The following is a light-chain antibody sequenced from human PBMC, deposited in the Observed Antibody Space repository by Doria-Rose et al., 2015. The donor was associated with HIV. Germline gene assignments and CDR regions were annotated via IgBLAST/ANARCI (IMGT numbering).Light chain of an antibody. CDR2: EVS. CDR1: NSDVGGYNY. Sequence: RSITISCTGTNSDVGGYNYVSWYQQHPGKAPKLMIFEVSDRSSGVSNRFSGSKSGNTASLTISGLQAEDEADYYCSSYAGSNNVVFGGGTKLTVL. CDR3: SSYAGSNNVV. V-gene: IGLV2-14*01. J-gene: IGLJ2*01.